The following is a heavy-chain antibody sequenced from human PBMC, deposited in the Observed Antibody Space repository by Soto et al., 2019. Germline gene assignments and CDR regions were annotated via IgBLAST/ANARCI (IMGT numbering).Heavy chain of an antibody. J-gene: IGHJ4*02. V-gene: IGHV4-59*01. D-gene: IGHD6-13*01. CDR1: GGSISSYY. CDR3: ARVGAAAAPGYFDY. CDR2: IFDSGST. Sequence: SETLSLSCTVSGGSISSYYWSWIRQPPGKGLEWIGNIFDSGSTNYNPSLKSRVTISVDTSKNQFSLKVRSVTAADTAVYYCARVGAAAAPGYFDYWSQGTLVTVSS.